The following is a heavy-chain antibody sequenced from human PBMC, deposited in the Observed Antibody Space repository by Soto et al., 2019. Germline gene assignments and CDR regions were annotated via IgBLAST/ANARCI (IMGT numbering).Heavy chain of an antibody. Sequence: GGSLRLSCAASGFTFSSYGMHWVRQAPGKGLEWVAVISYDGSNKYYADSVKGRFTISRDNSKNTLYLQMNSLRAEDTAVYYCAKDRRNVLRFLEWLPYGMDVWGQGTTVTVSS. D-gene: IGHD3-3*01. CDR3: AKDRRNVLRFLEWLPYGMDV. J-gene: IGHJ6*02. V-gene: IGHV3-30*18. CDR1: GFTFSSYG. CDR2: ISYDGSNK.